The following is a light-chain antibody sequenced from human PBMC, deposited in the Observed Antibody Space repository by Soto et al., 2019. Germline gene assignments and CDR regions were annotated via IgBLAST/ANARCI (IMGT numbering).Light chain of an antibody. J-gene: IGLJ2*01. V-gene: IGLV1-36*01. CDR2: DDD. Sequence: QSVLTQPPSVSEAPRQRVTISCSGSSSNIGNNAVNWYQQLPGQAPKLLIYDDDLLPSGVSDRFSGSKSGTSASLAISGRQSEDEADYYCASWEDSLNGLVFGGGTQLTVL. CDR3: ASWEDSLNGLV. CDR1: SSNIGNNA.